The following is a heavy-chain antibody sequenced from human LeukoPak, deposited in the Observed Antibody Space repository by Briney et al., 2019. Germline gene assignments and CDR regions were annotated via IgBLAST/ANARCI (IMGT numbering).Heavy chain of an antibody. CDR3: ARERWLQYYYFDY. CDR2: INHSGST. J-gene: IGHJ4*02. V-gene: IGHV4-34*01. Sequence: PPETLSLTCAVYGGSFSGYYWSWIRQPPGKGLEWIGEINHSGSTNYNPSLKSRVTISVDTSKNQFSLKLSSVTAADTAVYYCARERWLQYYYFDYWGQGTLVTVSS. CDR1: GGSFSGYY. D-gene: IGHD5-24*01.